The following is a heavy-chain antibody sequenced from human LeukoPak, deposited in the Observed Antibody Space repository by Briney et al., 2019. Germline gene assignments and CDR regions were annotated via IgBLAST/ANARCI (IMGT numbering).Heavy chain of an antibody. V-gene: IGHV4-61*02. CDR1: GGSISSGSYY. D-gene: IGHD6-6*01. CDR3: AISAPSAPIYYYYMDV. Sequence: SETLSLTCTVSGGSISSGSYYWSWIRQPAGKGLEWIVRIYTSGSTYYNTSFKSRVTISVDTSKNQSTLTLSSLTAADTAVYYCAISAPSAPIYYYYMDVWGKGTTVTVSS. J-gene: IGHJ6*03. CDR2: IYTSGST.